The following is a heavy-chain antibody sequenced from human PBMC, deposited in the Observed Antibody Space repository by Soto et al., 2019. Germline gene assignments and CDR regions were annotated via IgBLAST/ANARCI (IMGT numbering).Heavy chain of an antibody. V-gene: IGHV4-34*01. D-gene: IGHD3-9*01. J-gene: IGHJ4*02. CDR2: INHSGST. CDR1: GGSFSGYY. Sequence: SETLSLTCAVYGGSFSGYYRSWIRQPPGKGLEWIGEINHSGSTNYNPSLKSRVTISVDTSKNQFSLKLSSVTAADTAVYDCATGRYGKLDYWGEGSLVTV. CDR3: ATGRYGKLDY.